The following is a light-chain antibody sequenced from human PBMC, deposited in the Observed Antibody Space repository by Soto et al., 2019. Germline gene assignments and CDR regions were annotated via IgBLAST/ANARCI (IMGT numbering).Light chain of an antibody. J-gene: IGLJ2*01. CDR2: GKN. CDR3: QSYASSLSGSV. CDR1: SSNIGEGYD. Sequence: QAVVTQPPSVSGAPGQRVTISCTGSSSNIGEGYDVHWYQQFPVTAPKLIIYGKNNRPSGVTDRFSGSKSGTSDSLTITGLQSEDEADFSCQSYASSLSGSVFGTGTQLTVL. V-gene: IGLV1-40*01.